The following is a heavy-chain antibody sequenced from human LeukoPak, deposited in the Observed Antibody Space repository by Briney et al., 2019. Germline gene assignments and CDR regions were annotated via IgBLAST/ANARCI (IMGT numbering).Heavy chain of an antibody. CDR2: IYHSGRT. D-gene: IGHD1-26*01. Sequence: SETLSLTCAVSGGSISGPNWWTWVRQPPGKGLEWIGEIYHSGRTNSNPSLESRVIMSVDKSKNQFSLKLTSVTAADTAVYYCARVGHNWFDPWGQGTLVTVSS. J-gene: IGHJ5*02. V-gene: IGHV4-4*02. CDR1: GGSISGPNW. CDR3: ARVGHNWFDP.